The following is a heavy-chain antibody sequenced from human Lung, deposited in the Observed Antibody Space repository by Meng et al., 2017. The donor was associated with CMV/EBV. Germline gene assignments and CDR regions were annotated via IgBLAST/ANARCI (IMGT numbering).Heavy chain of an antibody. Sequence: QVQLVQSGSELKKPGASGKVSCKASGYTFTGYYMHWLRQAPGQGLEWVGRITPSSGGTTYAQKFQGRVTTTRDTSISTAYMELSSLRSDDAAIYYCVRANLGSADYWGQGTLVTVSS. D-gene: IGHD7-27*01. CDR3: VRANLGSADY. J-gene: IGHJ4*02. CDR1: GYTFTGYY. V-gene: IGHV1-2*06. CDR2: ITPSSGGT.